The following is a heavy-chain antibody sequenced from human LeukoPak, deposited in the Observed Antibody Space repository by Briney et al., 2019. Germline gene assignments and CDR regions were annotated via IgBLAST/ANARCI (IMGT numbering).Heavy chain of an antibody. J-gene: IGHJ6*03. Sequence: LGESLKISCKGSGYSFTSYWIGWVRQMPGKGLEWMGIIYPGDSDTRYSPSFQGQVTISADKSISTAYLQWSSLKASDTAMYYCARQGRGYSPTYYYYRDVWGKGATVTISS. CDR1: GYSFTSYW. D-gene: IGHD5-18*01. CDR2: IYPGDSDT. CDR3: ARQGRGYSPTYYYYRDV. V-gene: IGHV5-51*01.